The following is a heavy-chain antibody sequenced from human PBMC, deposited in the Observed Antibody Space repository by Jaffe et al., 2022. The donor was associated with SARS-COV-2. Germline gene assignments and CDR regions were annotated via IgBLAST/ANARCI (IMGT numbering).Heavy chain of an antibody. D-gene: IGHD6-13*01. CDR1: GFTFSSCW. V-gene: IGHV3-7*01. CDR3: ARHGLAAAGFFDY. J-gene: IGHJ4*02. Sequence: EVQLVESGGGLVQPGGSLRLSCAASGFTFSSCWMLWVRQAPGKGLEWVANINQNGREKYYVDSVKGRFTISRDNAKNSLYLQMNSLRAEDTAVYYCARHGLAAAGFFDYWGQGALVTVSS. CDR2: INQNGREK.